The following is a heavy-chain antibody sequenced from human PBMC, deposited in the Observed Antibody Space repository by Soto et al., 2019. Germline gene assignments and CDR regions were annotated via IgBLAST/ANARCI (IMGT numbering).Heavy chain of an antibody. Sequence: SETLSLTCTVSGGSISSGGYYWSWIRQHPGKGLEWNGYIYYSGSTYYNPSLKSRVTISVDTSKNQFSLKLSSVTAADTAVYYCARVKPDSSGYRYYFDYWGQGTQVTVSS. CDR2: IYYSGST. J-gene: IGHJ4*02. V-gene: IGHV4-31*03. D-gene: IGHD3-22*01. CDR3: ARVKPDSSGYRYYFDY. CDR1: GGSISSGGYY.